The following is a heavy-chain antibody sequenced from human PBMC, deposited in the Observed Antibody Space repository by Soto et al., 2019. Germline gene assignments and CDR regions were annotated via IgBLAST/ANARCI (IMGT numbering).Heavy chain of an antibody. CDR3: ARGVAQGWFDP. J-gene: IGHJ5*02. V-gene: IGHV3-33*01. CDR2: IWYDGSNK. Sequence: QSGGSLRLSCAASGFTFSSYGMHWVRQAPGKGLEWVAVIWYDGSNKYYADSVKGRFTISRDNSKNTLYLQMNSLRAEDTAVYYCARGVAQGWFDPWGQGTLVTVSS. CDR1: GFTFSSYG.